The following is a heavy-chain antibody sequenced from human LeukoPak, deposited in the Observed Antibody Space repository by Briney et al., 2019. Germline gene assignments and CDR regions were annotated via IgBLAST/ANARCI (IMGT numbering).Heavy chain of an antibody. Sequence: GGSLRLSCAASGFTFNNYGMHWVRQAPGKGLEWVAVISYDGISKYYGDSVRGRFTISRDDSKNMLYLQVISLRAEDTAVYYCAKDGGSGWSGLGFDYWGQGTLVTVPS. V-gene: IGHV3-30*18. D-gene: IGHD6-19*01. CDR1: GFTFNNYG. CDR3: AKDGGSGWSGLGFDY. J-gene: IGHJ4*02. CDR2: ISYDGISK.